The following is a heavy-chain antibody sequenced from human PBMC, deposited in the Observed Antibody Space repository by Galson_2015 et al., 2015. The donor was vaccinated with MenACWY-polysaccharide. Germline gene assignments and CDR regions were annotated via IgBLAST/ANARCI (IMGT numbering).Heavy chain of an antibody. CDR1: KLTFSDYA. CDR3: AKVTYGSVSYYPYAMDV. CDR2: ISGGGGST. Sequence: SLRLSCAASKLTFSDYAMSWVRQAPGKGLERVSAISGGGGSTFYAESVRGRFTISRDNSKNTLYLQMNSLRAEDTAVFYCAKVTYGSVSYYPYAMDVWGQGTTVTVSS. D-gene: IGHD3-10*01. V-gene: IGHV3-23*01. J-gene: IGHJ6*02.